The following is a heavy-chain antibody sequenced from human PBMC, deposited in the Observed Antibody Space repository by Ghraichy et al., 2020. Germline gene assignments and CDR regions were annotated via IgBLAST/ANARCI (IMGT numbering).Heavy chain of an antibody. J-gene: IGHJ5*02. CDR2: ISDSGGST. V-gene: IGHV3-23*01. CDR3: AKRVEVTDTYRYLET. D-gene: IGHD2-21*02. CDR1: GFTFSSYA. Sequence: GESLNISCATSGFTFSSYAMSWVRQAPGKGLEWVSTISDSGGSTSDADSVKGRFTITRDNSKNTLYLQMNNLRAEDTAVYYCAKRVEVTDTYRYLETWGQGTLVTVSS.